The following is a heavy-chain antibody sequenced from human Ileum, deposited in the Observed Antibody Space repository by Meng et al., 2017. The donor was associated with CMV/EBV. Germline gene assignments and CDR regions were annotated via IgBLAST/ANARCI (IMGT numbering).Heavy chain of an antibody. CDR1: GFTFSSYS. J-gene: IGHJ4*02. CDR2: ISYSSSYI. CDR3: ARQYCSSTRCYTIDN. Sequence: GESLKISCAASGFTFSSYSMNWVRQAPGKGLEWVSSISYSSSYIYYADSVKGRFTISRDNAKNSLYLQMNSLRAEDTAMYYCARQYCSSTRCYTIDNWGQGTLVTVSS. D-gene: IGHD2-2*02. V-gene: IGHV3-21*01.